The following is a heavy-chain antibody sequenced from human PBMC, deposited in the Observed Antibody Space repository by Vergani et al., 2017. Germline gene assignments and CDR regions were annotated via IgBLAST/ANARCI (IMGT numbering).Heavy chain of an antibody. CDR1: GFSFSSHA. CDR2: ISNDGSKK. V-gene: IGHV3-30*03. Sequence: QVQLAESGGGRVQPGRSLRLSCAASGFSFSSHAIHWVRQAPGKGLEWVAVISNDGSKKYYADSVKGRFTISRDNSKNTLYLQMNSLRAEDTAVYYCAAPGQYYYYYYMDVWGKGTTVTVSS. CDR3: AAPGQYYYYYYMDV. D-gene: IGHD1-14*01. J-gene: IGHJ6*03.